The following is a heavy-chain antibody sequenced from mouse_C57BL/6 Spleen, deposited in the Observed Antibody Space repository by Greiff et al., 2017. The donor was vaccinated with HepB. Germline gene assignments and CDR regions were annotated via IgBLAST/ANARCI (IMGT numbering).Heavy chain of an antibody. V-gene: IGHV5-6*02. CDR1: GFTFSSYG. D-gene: IGHD2-2*01. CDR2: ISSGGSYT. Sequence: DVKLVESGGDLVKPGGSLKLSCAASGFTFSSYGMSWVRQTPDKRLEWVATISSGGSYTYYPDSVKGRFTISRDNAKNTLYLQMSSLKSEDTAMYYCARRPYGSSSFDYWGQGTTLTVSS. CDR3: ARRPYGSSSFDY. J-gene: IGHJ2*01.